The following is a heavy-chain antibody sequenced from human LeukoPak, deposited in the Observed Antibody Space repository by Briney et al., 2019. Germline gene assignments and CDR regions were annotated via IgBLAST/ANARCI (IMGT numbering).Heavy chain of an antibody. J-gene: IGHJ4*02. Sequence: GGSLRLSCAASGFTFSSYEMNWVRQAPGKGLEWVSYISSSGSTIYYADSVKGRFTISRDNAKNSLYLQMNSLRAEDTALYYCARVVVAAAGTGPLVMSISYYFDYWGQGTLVTVSS. CDR3: ARVVVAAAGTGPLVMSISYYFDY. CDR2: ISSSGSTI. D-gene: IGHD6-13*01. CDR1: GFTFSSYE. V-gene: IGHV3-48*03.